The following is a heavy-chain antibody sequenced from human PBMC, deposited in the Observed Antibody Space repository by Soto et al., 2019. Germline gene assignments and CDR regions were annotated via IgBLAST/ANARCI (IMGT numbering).Heavy chain of an antibody. CDR3: ARDTEDFSGYYRLFDY. Sequence: GASVKVSCKASGYTFTSYGISGVRQAPGQGLEWMGWISAYNGNTNYAQKLQGRVTMTTDTSTSTAYMELRSLRSDDTAVYYCARDTEDFSGYYRLFDYSGQRKLLTFSS. CDR2: ISAYNGNT. CDR1: GYTFTSYG. J-gene: IGHJ4*02. D-gene: IGHD3-22*01. V-gene: IGHV1-18*04.